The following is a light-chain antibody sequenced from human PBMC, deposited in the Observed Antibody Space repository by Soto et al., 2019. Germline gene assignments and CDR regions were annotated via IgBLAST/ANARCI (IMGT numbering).Light chain of an antibody. Sequence: QSVLTQPASVSGSPGQSITISCTGTSSDIVNYDYVSWYQQHPGKAPKLMIYEVSNRPSGLSNRFSGSKSGDTASLTISGLQAEDEADYYCSSYTSIGVVFGGGTKVTVL. J-gene: IGLJ2*01. V-gene: IGLV2-14*01. CDR1: SSDIVNYDY. CDR3: SSYTSIGVV. CDR2: EVS.